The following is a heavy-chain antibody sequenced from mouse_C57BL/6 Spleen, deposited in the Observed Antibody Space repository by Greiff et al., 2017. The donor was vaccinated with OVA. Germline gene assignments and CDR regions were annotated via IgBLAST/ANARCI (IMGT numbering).Heavy chain of an antibody. CDR2: INPNNGGT. CDR1: GYTFTDYY. CDR3: AQTGTWFAY. J-gene: IGHJ3*01. D-gene: IGHD4-1*01. Sequence: DVQLQQSGPELVKPGASVKISRKASGYTFTDYYMNWVKQSHGKSLEWIGDINPNNGGTSYNQKFKGKATLTVDKSSSTAYMELRSLTSEDSAVYYCAQTGTWFAYWGQGTLVTVSA. V-gene: IGHV1-26*01.